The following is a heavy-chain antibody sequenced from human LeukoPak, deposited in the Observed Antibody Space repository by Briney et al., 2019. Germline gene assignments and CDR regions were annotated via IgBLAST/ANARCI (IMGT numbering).Heavy chain of an antibody. Sequence: PGGSLRLSCAASGFTFSTYAMHWVRQAPGKGLEYVSAVNSNGRNTFYARSVKGRFTISRDNSKNTLYLQMGGLRAEDTALYYCVRDMTGNYHDTWGQGTLVTVSS. J-gene: IGHJ4*02. D-gene: IGHD3-22*01. CDR2: VNSNGRNT. V-gene: IGHV3-64*01. CDR1: GFTFSTYA. CDR3: VRDMTGNYHDT.